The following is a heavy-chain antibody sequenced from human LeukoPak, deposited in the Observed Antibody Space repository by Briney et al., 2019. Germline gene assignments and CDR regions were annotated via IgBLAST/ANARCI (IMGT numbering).Heavy chain of an antibody. Sequence: PGGSLRLSCAGSGFTFSSYSMNWVRQAPGKGLEWVSSISSSSSYIYYADSVKGRFTISRDNAKNSLYLQMNSLRAEDTAVYYCARDRNCCRFGEIDYWGQGTLVTVSS. V-gene: IGHV3-21*01. D-gene: IGHD3-10*01. CDR3: ARDRNCCRFGEIDY. J-gene: IGHJ4*02. CDR1: GFTFSSYS. CDR2: ISSSSSYI.